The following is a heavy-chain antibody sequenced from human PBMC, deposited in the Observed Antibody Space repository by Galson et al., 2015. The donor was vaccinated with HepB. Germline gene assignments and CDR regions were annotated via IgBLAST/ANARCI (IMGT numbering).Heavy chain of an antibody. CDR3: ARGIVVVVAATPGSSWFDP. V-gene: IGHV3-48*01. D-gene: IGHD2-15*01. Sequence: SLRLSCAASGFTFNNYSMNWVRQAPGKGLECVSYISSSSSTIYYADSVKGRFTISRDNAKNSLYLQMNSLRAEDTAVYYCARGIVVVVAATPGSSWFDPWGQGTLVTVSS. J-gene: IGHJ5*02. CDR2: ISSSSSTI. CDR1: GFTFNNYS.